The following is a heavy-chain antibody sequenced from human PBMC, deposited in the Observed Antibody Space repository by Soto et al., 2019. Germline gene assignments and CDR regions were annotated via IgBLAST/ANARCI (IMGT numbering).Heavy chain of an antibody. CDR1: GTSIRNDY. CDR3: ARNGGGTYWYFDF. D-gene: IGHD3-16*01. V-gene: IGHV4-59*13. CDR2: IFDSAHT. J-gene: IGHJ2*01. Sequence: SETLSLTCTVSGTSIRNDYWSWIRQSPDKGLEWIGYIFDSAHTKYNPSLKSRVTISDDTSKNQYSLRLTSVTAADTARYYCARNGGGTYWYFDFWGRGTLVTAPQ.